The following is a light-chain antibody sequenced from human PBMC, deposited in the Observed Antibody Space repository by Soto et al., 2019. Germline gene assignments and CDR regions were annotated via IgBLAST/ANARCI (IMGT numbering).Light chain of an antibody. CDR3: QQYGSSPLT. V-gene: IGKV3-20*01. Sequence: EIVLTQSPGTLSLSPGERATLSCRASQSVSSSYLAWYQQKPGQAPRLLIYGASSRATGIPDRFSGSGSGTDFTLTIRRLETEEFAVYYCQQYGSSPLTFGQGTRLEI. CDR2: GAS. CDR1: QSVSSSY. J-gene: IGKJ5*01.